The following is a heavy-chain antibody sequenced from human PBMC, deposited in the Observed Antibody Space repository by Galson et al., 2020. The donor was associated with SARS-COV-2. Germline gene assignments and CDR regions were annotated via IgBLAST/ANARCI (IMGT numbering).Heavy chain of an antibody. J-gene: IGHJ6*02. CDR2: FDPEDGET. CDR3: ATNLIAARILYYYGMDV. Sequence: ASVKVSCKVSGYTLTELSMHWVRQAPGKGLEWMGGFDPEDGETIYAQKFQGRVTMTEDTSTDTAYMELSSLRSEDTAVDYCATNLIAARILYYYGMDVWGQGATVTVSS. CDR1: GYTLTELS. V-gene: IGHV1-24*01. D-gene: IGHD6-6*01.